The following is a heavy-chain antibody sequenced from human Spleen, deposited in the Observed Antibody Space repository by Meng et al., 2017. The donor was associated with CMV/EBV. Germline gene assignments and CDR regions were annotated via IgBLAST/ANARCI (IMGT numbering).Heavy chain of an antibody. D-gene: IGHD6-6*01. Sequence: ASVKVSCKASGYYFTAHYMHWVRQAPGQGLEWMGIINPSGGSTTYAQKFQGRVTLTRDTSTSTVYMELSSLRSEDTAVYYCARGREQPVLDYWGQGTLVTVSS. CDR3: ARGREQPVLDY. V-gene: IGHV1-46*01. CDR1: GYYFTAHY. J-gene: IGHJ4*02. CDR2: INPSGGST.